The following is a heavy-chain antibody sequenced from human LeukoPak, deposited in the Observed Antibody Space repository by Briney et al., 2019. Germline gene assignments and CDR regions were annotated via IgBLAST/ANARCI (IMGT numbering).Heavy chain of an antibody. Sequence: GGSLRLSCAASGFTFSSYAMSWVRQAPGKGLEWVGRIKSKKDGEITDYAAPVKGRFTISRDDSKHTLYLQMISLKTEDTAVYYCSTGGGVLRFLGGQGTLVTVSS. D-gene: IGHD3-3*01. J-gene: IGHJ4*02. CDR2: IKSKKDGEIT. CDR3: STGGGVLRFL. CDR1: GFTFSSYA. V-gene: IGHV3-15*01.